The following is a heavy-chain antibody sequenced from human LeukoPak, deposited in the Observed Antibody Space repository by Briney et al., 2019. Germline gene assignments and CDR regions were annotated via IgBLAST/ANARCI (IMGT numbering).Heavy chain of an antibody. D-gene: IGHD2-15*01. J-gene: IGHJ4*02. CDR1: GYTFTGYY. Sequence: ASVKVSCKASGYTFTGYYVHWVRQAPGQGLEWMGWMNPKSGGTNYAQKFEARVTMNRDTSISTAYMELSRLRFDDTAVYYCARDLCSGGSCYLFDYWGQGTLVTVSS. V-gene: IGHV1-2*02. CDR2: MNPKSGGT. CDR3: ARDLCSGGSCYLFDY.